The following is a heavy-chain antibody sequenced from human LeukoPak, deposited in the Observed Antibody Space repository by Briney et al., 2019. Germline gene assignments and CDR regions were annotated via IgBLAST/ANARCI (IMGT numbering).Heavy chain of an antibody. Sequence: ASVKVSCTASGYTFTSYDINWVRQATGQGLEWMGWMNPNSGNTGYAQKFQGRVTMTRNTSISTAYMELSSLRSEDTAVYYCARTPAALATLDYWGQGTLVTVSS. CDR2: MNPNSGNT. D-gene: IGHD2-2*01. J-gene: IGHJ4*02. V-gene: IGHV1-8*01. CDR1: GYTFTSYD. CDR3: ARTPAALATLDY.